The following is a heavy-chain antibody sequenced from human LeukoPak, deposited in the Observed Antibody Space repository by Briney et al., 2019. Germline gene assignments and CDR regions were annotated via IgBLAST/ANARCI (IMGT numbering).Heavy chain of an antibody. V-gene: IGHV4-61*02. CDR3: AGGGNRQYSSDGTHYYYYYMDV. CDR1: GGSISSGSYY. CDR2: IYTSGST. Sequence: SATLSLTCTVSGGSISSGSYYWSWIRQPAGKGLEWIGRIYTSGSTNYNPSLKSRVTISVDTSKNQFSLKLSSVTAADTAVYYCAGGGNRQYSSDGTHYYYYYMDVWGKGTTVTVSS. J-gene: IGHJ6*03. D-gene: IGHD6-25*01.